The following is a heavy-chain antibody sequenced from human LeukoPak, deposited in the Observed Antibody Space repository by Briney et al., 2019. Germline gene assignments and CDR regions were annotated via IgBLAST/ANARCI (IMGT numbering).Heavy chain of an antibody. CDR3: ARSYYDSSGINWFDP. CDR2: IIPIFGTA. J-gene: IGHJ5*02. D-gene: IGHD3-22*01. CDR1: GGTFSSYA. Sequence: GASVKVSCKASGGTFSSYAISWVRQAPGQGLEWMGGIIPIFGTANYAQKFQGRVTITADKSTSTAYMELSSLRSEDTAVYYCARSYYDSSGINWFDPWGQGTLVTVSS. V-gene: IGHV1-69*06.